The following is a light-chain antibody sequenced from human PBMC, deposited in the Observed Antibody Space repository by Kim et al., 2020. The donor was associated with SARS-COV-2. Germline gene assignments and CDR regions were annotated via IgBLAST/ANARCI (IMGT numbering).Light chain of an antibody. V-gene: IGLV1-47*01. CDR2: RNN. CDR1: SSNIGSNY. Sequence: QRVTVSCSGRSSNIGSNYVYWYQQLPGTAPKLLIYRNNQRPSGVPDRFSGSKSGTSASLAISGLRSEDEADYYCAAWDDSLSGNWVFGGGTQLTVL. CDR3: AAWDDSLSGNWV. J-gene: IGLJ3*02.